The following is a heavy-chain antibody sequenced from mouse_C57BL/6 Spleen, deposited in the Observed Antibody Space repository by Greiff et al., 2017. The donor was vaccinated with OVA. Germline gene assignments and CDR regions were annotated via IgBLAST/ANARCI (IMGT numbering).Heavy chain of an antibody. CDR1: GFTFSDYY. CDR2: ISNGGGST. D-gene: IGHD1-1*01. V-gene: IGHV5-12*01. CDR3: ASGYYYGSEDAMDY. J-gene: IGHJ4*01. Sequence: EVQGVESGGGLVQPGGSLKLSCAASGFTFSDYYMYWVRQTPEKRLEWVAYISNGGGSTYYPDTVKGRFTISRDNAKNTLYLQMSRLKSEDTAMYYCASGYYYGSEDAMDYWGQGTSVTVSS.